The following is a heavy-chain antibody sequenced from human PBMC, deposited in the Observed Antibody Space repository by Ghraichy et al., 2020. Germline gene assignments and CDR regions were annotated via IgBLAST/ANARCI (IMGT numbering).Heavy chain of an antibody. CDR1: GFTFSSYG. V-gene: IGHV3-30*18. Sequence: GSLRLSCAASGFTFSSYGMHWVRQAPGKGLEWVAVISYDGSNKYYADSVKGRFTISRDNSKNTLYLQMNSLRAEDTAVYYCAKDGEQWLVDSYFDYWGQGTLVTVSS. J-gene: IGHJ4*02. CDR2: ISYDGSNK. CDR3: AKDGEQWLVDSYFDY. D-gene: IGHD6-19*01.